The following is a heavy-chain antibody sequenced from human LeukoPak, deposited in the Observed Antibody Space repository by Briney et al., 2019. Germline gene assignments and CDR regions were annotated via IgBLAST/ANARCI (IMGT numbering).Heavy chain of an antibody. CDR3: ARGLIVVVPAANWFDP. J-gene: IGHJ5*02. V-gene: IGHV4-61*02. D-gene: IGHD2-2*01. CDR1: GGSISSGSYY. CDR2: IYTSGST. Sequence: PSETLSLTCTVSGGSISSGSYYWSWIRQPAGKGLEWIGRIYTSGSTNYNPSLKSRVTISVDTSKNQFSLKLSSVTAADTAVYYCARGLIVVVPAANWFDPWGQGTLVTVSS.